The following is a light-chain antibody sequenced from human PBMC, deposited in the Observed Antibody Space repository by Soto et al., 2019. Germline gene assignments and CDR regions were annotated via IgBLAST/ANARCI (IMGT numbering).Light chain of an antibody. CDR3: QQYDNLPPLLT. J-gene: IGKJ4*01. CDR2: DAS. CDR1: QDISNY. V-gene: IGKV1-33*01. Sequence: DIQMTQSPSSLSASVGDRVTITCQASQDISNYLNWYQQKPGKAPKLLIYDASNLETGVPSRFSGSGSGTDFTFTISSLQPEDSATYYCQQYDNLPPLLTFGGGTKVDIK.